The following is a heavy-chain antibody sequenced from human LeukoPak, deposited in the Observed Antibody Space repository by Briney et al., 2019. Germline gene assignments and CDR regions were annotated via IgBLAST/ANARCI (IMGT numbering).Heavy chain of an antibody. CDR1: GFTFSSFS. CDR3: ARVHFGVFGGVTIDY. V-gene: IGHV3-21*01. J-gene: IGHJ4*02. Sequence: PGGSLRLSCAASGFTFSSFSMHWVRQAPGKGLEWVSSISSSSSYIYYADSVKGRFTISRDNAKNSLYLQMNSLRAEDTAVYYCARVHFGVFGGVTIDYWGQGTLVTVSS. D-gene: IGHD3-16*01. CDR2: ISSSSSYI.